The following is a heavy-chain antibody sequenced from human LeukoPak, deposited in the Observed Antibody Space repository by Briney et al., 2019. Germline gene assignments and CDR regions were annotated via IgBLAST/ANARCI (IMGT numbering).Heavy chain of an antibody. D-gene: IGHD2/OR15-2a*01. CDR2: INSDGRST. Sequence: GGSLRLSCAASGFTFSSYWMHWVRQVPGRGLVLASRINSDGRSTRYADFVKGRFTISRDNAKNTLYLQMNSLRAEDTAVYYCARDLWGPRDSYFDYWGQGTLVTVSS. V-gene: IGHV3-74*01. CDR1: GFTFSSYW. CDR3: ARDLWGPRDSYFDY. J-gene: IGHJ4*02.